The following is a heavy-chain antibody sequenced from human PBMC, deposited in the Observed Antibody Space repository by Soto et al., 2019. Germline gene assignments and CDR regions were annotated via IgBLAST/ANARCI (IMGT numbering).Heavy chain of an antibody. D-gene: IGHD2-21*02. CDR2: VYYSGGA. CDR1: GGSISGYY. Sequence: SATLSLTCTVSGGSISGYYWSWIRQPPGKGLEWIGNVYYSGGAKYNPSVKRRVSISVDTSKNQFSLNLSSVTAADTAVYYCTRVGDGRMTTNPYYYYGMDGWGQGITVTVSS. V-gene: IGHV4-59*01. J-gene: IGHJ6*02. CDR3: TRVGDGRMTTNPYYYYGMDG.